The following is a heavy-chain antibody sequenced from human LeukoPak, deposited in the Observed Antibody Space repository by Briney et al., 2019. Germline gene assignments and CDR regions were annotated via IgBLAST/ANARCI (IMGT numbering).Heavy chain of an antibody. CDR1: GFSFSDSA. V-gene: IGHV3-73*01. CDR2: IRTKKNTYAT. J-gene: IGHJ4*02. CDR3: TRKNNVDFSEYWFEFDH. Sequence: GGSLRLSCAPYGFSFSDSALHWVRQASGNGPEWLGRIRTKKNTYATAYAASVKGRFTISRDDSNNTVYLQMSSLKTDDTAVYYCTRKNNVDFSEYWFEFDHWGLGTLVTVSS. D-gene: IGHD2/OR15-2a*01.